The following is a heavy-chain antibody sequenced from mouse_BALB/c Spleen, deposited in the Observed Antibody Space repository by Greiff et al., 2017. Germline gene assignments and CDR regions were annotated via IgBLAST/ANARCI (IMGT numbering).Heavy chain of an antibody. J-gene: IGHJ4*01. CDR1: GFTFSSYT. Sequence: EVKLVESGGGLVKPGGSLKLSCAASGFTFSSYTMSWVRQTPEKRLEWVATISSGGSYTYYPDSVKGRFTISRDNAKNTLYLQMSSLKSEDTAMYYCTRHYYDYHYAMDYWGQGTSVTVSS. D-gene: IGHD2-4*01. CDR2: ISSGGSYT. V-gene: IGHV5-6-4*01. CDR3: TRHYYDYHYAMDY.